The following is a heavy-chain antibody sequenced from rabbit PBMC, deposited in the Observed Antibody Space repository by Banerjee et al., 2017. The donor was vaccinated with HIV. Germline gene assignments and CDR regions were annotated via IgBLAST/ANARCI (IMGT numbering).Heavy chain of an antibody. D-gene: IGHD4-1*01. V-gene: IGHV1S45*01. Sequence: QEQLVESGGGLVRPGASLTLTCKTSGFSFSSALPMCWVRQAPGKGLEWIASIDTGDGGSYYASWAKGRFTISLDNAQNTVFLQMTSLTAADTATYFCARDVDSSGWGGTNLWGPGTLVTVS. CDR1: GFSFSSALP. CDR2: IDTGDGGS. CDR3: ARDVDSSGWGGTNL. J-gene: IGHJ4*01.